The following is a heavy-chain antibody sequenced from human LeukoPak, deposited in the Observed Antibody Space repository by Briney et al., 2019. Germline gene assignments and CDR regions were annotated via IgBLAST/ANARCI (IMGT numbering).Heavy chain of an antibody. D-gene: IGHD2-2*01. CDR1: GFTFSTYW. CDR3: AKGCSGSTTCYLIDY. Sequence: PGGSLRLSCAASGFTFSTYWMQWVRHSRGKGVVWVPRMNSDSSATNYADSVKGRYTISRENGKNKLDLQMNSLRTDDTAVYYCAKGCSGSTTCYLIDYWGQGTLVTVSS. CDR2: MNSDSSAT. J-gene: IGHJ4*02. V-gene: IGHV3-74*01.